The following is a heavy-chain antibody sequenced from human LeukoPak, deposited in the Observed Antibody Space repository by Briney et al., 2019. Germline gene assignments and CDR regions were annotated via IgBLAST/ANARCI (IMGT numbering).Heavy chain of an antibody. D-gene: IGHD4-17*01. J-gene: IGHJ4*02. CDR2: IFYSGST. V-gene: IGHV4-59*12. CDR1: SGSINNYY. CDR3: ARGTTVTTNYFDY. Sequence: SETLSLTCTVSSGSINNYYWNWIRQPPGKGLEWIGYIFYSGSTNYNPSLNSRVTISVDTSKNQFSLKLSSVTAADTAVYYCARGTTVTTNYFDYWGQGTLVTVSS.